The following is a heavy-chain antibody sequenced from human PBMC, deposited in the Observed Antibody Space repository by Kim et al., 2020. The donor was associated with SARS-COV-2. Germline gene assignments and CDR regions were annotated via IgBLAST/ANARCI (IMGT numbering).Heavy chain of an antibody. V-gene: IGHV4-39*01. CDR3: ARLKVAGTPGSLYYYYYGMDV. CDR2: IYYSGST. CDR1: GGSISSSSYY. D-gene: IGHD6-19*01. Sequence: SETLSLTCTVPGGSISSSSYYWGWIRQPPGKGLEWIGSIYYSGSTYYNPSLKSRVTISVDTSKNQFSLKLSSVTAADTAVYYCARLKVAGTPGSLYYYYYGMDVWGQGTTVTVSS. J-gene: IGHJ6*02.